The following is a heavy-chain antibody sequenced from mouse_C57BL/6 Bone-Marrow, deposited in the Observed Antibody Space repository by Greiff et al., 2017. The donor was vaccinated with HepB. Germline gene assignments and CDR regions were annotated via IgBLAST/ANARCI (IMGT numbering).Heavy chain of an antibody. CDR2: IVPGSGST. D-gene: IGHD1-1*01. CDR1: GYTFTGYW. CDR3: ARSRYYYGGAMDY. V-gene: IGHV1-9*01. J-gene: IGHJ4*01. Sequence: VQLQQSGAELMKPGASVKLSCKATGYTFTGYWIEWVKQRPGHGLEWIGEIVPGSGSTNYKEKFKGKATFTADTASNTAYMQLSSLTTEDSAIYYCARSRYYYGGAMDYGGQGTAVTVSS.